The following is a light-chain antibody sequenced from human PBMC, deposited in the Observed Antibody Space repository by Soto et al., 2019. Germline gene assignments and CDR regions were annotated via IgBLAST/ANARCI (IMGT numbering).Light chain of an antibody. Sequence: HSVLTQPPSVSGAPWHRVTISFTGSSSNIGAGYDVHWYQQLPGTSPKVLIYDNNNRPSGVPDRISGSKSGTPASLAITGIQAEDEADYYCQSYDRSLSGSYVFGTGTKVTVL. J-gene: IGLJ1*01. CDR3: QSYDRSLSGSYV. CDR1: SSNIGAGYD. V-gene: IGLV1-40*01. CDR2: DNN.